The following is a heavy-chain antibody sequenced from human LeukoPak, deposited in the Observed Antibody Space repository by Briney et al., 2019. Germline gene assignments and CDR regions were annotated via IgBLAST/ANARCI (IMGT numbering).Heavy chain of an antibody. CDR2: TVGGRPDT. CDR1: GFTFSNYA. Sequence: PGGSLRLSCAASGFTFSNYAMSWVRQTPGKGLEWVAATVGGRPDTYHAESVKGRFTVSRDDSKNTLYLQMNSLRAEDTAVYYCAKSGGSSGWYTQGRYWYFDLWGRGTLVTVSS. CDR3: AKSGGSSGWYTQGRYWYFDL. D-gene: IGHD6-19*01. V-gene: IGHV3-23*01. J-gene: IGHJ2*01.